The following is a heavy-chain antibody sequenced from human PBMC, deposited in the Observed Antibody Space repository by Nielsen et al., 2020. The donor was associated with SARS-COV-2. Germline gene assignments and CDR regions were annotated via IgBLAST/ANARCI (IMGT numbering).Heavy chain of an antibody. CDR1: GFTFSSTW. Sequence: GALRPSCSASGFTFSSTWMDWVRQAPGQGLVWVSRINPSGSGTAYADSVKGRFAVSRDNAENTVVLQIHSLRVEDTAVYYCAGGADFWSGTQKYYMDVWGKGTTVTVSS. J-gene: IGHJ6*04. CDR2: INPSGSGT. D-gene: IGHD3-3*01. CDR3: AGGADFWSGTQKYYMDV. V-gene: IGHV3-74*01.